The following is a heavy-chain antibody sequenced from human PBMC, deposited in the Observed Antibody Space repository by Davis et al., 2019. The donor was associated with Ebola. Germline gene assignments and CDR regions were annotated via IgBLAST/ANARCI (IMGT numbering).Heavy chain of an antibody. V-gene: IGHV3-33*06. D-gene: IGHD5-24*01. CDR2: IWYDGSNK. CDR3: AKVIGRDGYNWGSYYGMDV. J-gene: IGHJ6*02. CDR1: GFTFSSYG. Sequence: PGGSLRLSCAASGFTFSSYGMHWVRQAPGKGLEWVAVIWYDGSNKYYADSVKGRFTISRDNSKNTLYLQMNSLRAEDTAVYYCAKVIGRDGYNWGSYYGMDVWGQGTTVTVSS.